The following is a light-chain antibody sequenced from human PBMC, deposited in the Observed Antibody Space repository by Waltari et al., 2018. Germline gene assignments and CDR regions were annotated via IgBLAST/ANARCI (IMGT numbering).Light chain of an antibody. CDR2: YRSESSN. J-gene: IGLJ2*01. CDR3: MILHNNAVV. CDR1: RDIDVATSK. Sequence: QAVLTQPASLSASPGASVSLTCTLRRDIDVATSKIYWYPQRPGSPPHFLLKYRSESSNQQGSGVPSRFSGAKDTSANAGILLISGLQSEDEADYYCMILHNNAVVFGGGTKLSVL. V-gene: IGLV5-45*01.